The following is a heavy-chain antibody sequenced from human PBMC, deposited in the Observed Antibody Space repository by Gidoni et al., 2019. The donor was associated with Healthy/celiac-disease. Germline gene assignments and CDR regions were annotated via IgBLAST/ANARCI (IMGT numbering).Heavy chain of an antibody. V-gene: IGHV3-30*18. CDR3: AKVIAEDNDAFDI. CDR2: ISYDGSNK. Sequence: QVQLVASGGGVVQPGSSLRLSCAASGFPFSSYGMHWVRQAPGKGLEWVAVISYDGSNKYYADSVKGRFTISRDNSKNTLYLQMNSLRAEDTAVYYCAKVIAEDNDAFDIWGQGTMVTVSS. D-gene: IGHD6-13*01. J-gene: IGHJ3*02. CDR1: GFPFSSYG.